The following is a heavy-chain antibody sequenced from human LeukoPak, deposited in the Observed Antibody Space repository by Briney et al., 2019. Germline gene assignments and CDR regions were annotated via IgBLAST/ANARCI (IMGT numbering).Heavy chain of an antibody. CDR3: ARVGSLMATRNYGMDV. J-gene: IGHJ6*02. V-gene: IGHV1-69*13. CDR1: GGTFSSYA. CDR2: IIPIFGTA. Sequence: SVKVFCKASGGTFSSYAISWVRQAPGQGLEWMGGIIPIFGTANYAQKFQGRVTITADESTSTAYMELSSLRSEDTAVYYCARVGSLMATRNYGMDVWGQGTTVTVSS. D-gene: IGHD5-24*01.